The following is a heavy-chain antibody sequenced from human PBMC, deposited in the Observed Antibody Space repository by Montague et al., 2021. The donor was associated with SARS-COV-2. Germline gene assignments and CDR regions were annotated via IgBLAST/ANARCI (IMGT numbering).Heavy chain of an antibody. Sequence: SLRLSCAASGFTFSVYGMSWVRQAPGKGLEWASGISDSGGSTYYADSVKGRFTISRDNAKNSLYLQMNSLRAEDTAVYYCARDLVVTDGISDYWGQGTLVTVSS. D-gene: IGHD2-8*02. CDR1: GFTFSVYG. J-gene: IGHJ4*02. CDR2: ISDSGGST. CDR3: ARDLVVTDGISDY. V-gene: IGHV3-23*01.